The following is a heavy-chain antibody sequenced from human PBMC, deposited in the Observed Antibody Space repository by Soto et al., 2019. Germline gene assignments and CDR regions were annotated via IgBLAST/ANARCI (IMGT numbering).Heavy chain of an antibody. CDR1: GDSVSSGGHF. V-gene: IGHV4-61*08. Sequence: HVQLQESGPGLVKPSETLSLTCTVSGDSVSSGGHFWSWIRQPPGKGLEWIGYIFYSGTTNYNPSLKSRVTIXXDXSXXQFSVKLSSVTAADTAIYYCARDSIWSGYYRWFDSWGQGTLVTVSS. J-gene: IGHJ5*01. CDR3: ARDSIWSGYYRWFDS. D-gene: IGHD3-3*01. CDR2: IFYSGTT.